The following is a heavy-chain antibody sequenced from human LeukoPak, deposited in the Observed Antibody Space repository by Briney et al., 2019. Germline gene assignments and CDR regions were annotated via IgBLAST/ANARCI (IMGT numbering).Heavy chain of an antibody. Sequence: SETLSLTCTVSGGSISSYYWGWIRQPPGKGLEWIGYIYTSGSTNYNPSLKSRVTISVDTSKNQFSLKLSSVTAADTAVYYCARHVHPWNYVSWFDPWGQGTLVTVSS. CDR1: GGSISSYY. CDR2: IYTSGST. V-gene: IGHV4-4*09. J-gene: IGHJ5*02. CDR3: ARHVHPWNYVSWFDP. D-gene: IGHD1-7*01.